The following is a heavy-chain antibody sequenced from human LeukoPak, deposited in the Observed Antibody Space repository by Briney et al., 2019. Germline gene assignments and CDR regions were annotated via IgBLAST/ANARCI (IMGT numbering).Heavy chain of an antibody. Sequence: SETLSLTCTVSGGSISSSSYYWGWIHQPPGKGLEWIGSIYYSGSTYYNPSLKSRVTISVDTSKNQFSLKLSSVTAADTAVYYCARHLRGSGYYYYYYMDVWGKGTTVTISS. J-gene: IGHJ6*03. D-gene: IGHD3-10*01. CDR3: ARHLRGSGYYYYYYMDV. V-gene: IGHV4-39*01. CDR2: IYYSGST. CDR1: GGSISSSSYY.